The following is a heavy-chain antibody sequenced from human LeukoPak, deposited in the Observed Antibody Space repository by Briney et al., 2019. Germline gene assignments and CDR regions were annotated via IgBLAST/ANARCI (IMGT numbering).Heavy chain of an antibody. Sequence: ASVKVSCKASGYSFSSYYMHWVRQAPGQGLEWMGIINPSGGSTTYAQKFRDRVTMTRDTSISTAYMELSRLRSDDTAVYYCTSSGWYGVYYFDYWGQGTLVTVSS. J-gene: IGHJ4*02. CDR2: INPSGGST. CDR3: TSSGWYGVYYFDY. D-gene: IGHD6-19*01. V-gene: IGHV1-46*03. CDR1: GYSFSSYY.